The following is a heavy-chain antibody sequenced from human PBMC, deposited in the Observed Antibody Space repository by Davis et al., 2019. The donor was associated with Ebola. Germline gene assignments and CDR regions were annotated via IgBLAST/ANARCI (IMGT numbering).Heavy chain of an antibody. CDR1: GYSFTSYW. V-gene: IGHV5-10-1*01. D-gene: IGHD1-7*01. CDR2: IDPSDSYT. CDR3: ARRVDGTTDFDY. Sequence: GESLKISCKGSGYSFTSYWISWVRQMPGKGLEWMGRIDPSDSYTNYSPSFQGHVTISADKSITTAYLQWRSLKASDTAMYYCARRVDGTTDFDYWGQGTLVTVSS. J-gene: IGHJ4*02.